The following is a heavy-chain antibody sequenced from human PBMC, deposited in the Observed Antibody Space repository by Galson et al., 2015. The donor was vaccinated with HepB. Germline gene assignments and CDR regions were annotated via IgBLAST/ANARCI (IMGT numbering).Heavy chain of an antibody. CDR2: IIPFFGTA. J-gene: IGHJ6*03. CDR3: STSLLRDLDWLSLGYMAV. CDR1: GGTFTNYA. D-gene: IGHD3-3*01. Sequence: SVKVSCKASGGTFTNYAISWVRQAPGQRLEWMRGIIPFFGTANSAQKFQGRVTITADESTGTAYMELSSLRSEDTAVYYCSTSLLRDLDWLSLGYMAVWGKGTTVTVSS. V-gene: IGHV1-69*13.